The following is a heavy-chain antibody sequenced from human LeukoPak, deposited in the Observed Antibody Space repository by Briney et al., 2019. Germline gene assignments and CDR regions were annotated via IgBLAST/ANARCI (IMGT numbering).Heavy chain of an antibody. V-gene: IGHV4-61*02. D-gene: IGHD4-17*01. CDR3: ARGYGDYGFDY. J-gene: IGHJ4*02. CDR2: IYTSGST. Sequence: PSQTLSLTRTVSGGSISSGSYYWSWIRQPAGKGLEWIGRIYTSGSTNYNPSLKSRVTISVDTSKNQFSLKLSSVTAADTAVYYRARGYGDYGFDYWGQGTLVTVSS. CDR1: GGSISSGSYY.